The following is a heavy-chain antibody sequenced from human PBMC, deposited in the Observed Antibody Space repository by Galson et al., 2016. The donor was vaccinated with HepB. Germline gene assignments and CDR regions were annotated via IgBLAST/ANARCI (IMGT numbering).Heavy chain of an antibody. V-gene: IGHV3-7*03. J-gene: IGHJ5*01. CDR1: RFTFSNYW. CDR3: ARDGIGAAAGAIDS. CDR2: INQDGSEK. D-gene: IGHD6-13*01. Sequence: SLRLSCAASRFTFSNYWMSWVRQAPGKGLERVANINQDGSEKYYVDSVKGRFSISRDNAAYSLYLHTNSLRAEDTAVYFCARDGIGAAAGAIDSWGQGTLVTVSS.